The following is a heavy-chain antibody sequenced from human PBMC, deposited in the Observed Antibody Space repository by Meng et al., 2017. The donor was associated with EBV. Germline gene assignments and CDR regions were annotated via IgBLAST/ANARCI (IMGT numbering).Heavy chain of an antibody. J-gene: IGHJ4*02. CDR1: GGPFRYYA. Sequence: QGQLVPPAPEVKKPGSSVKVSCKTSGGPFRYYALSWVRQAPGQGLEWLGGFLPRLGAPNYAQKFHGRVKITADESTSTHYMDLSSLRSEDTAIYYCASESGRGYTPDYWGQGTLVTVSS. D-gene: IGHD3-10*01. V-gene: IGHV1-69*01. CDR3: ASESGRGYTPDY. CDR2: FLPRLGAP.